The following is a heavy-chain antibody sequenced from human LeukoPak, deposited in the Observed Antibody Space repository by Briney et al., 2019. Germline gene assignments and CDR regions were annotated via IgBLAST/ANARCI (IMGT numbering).Heavy chain of an antibody. V-gene: IGHV3-21*01. CDR1: GFTFSNDT. J-gene: IGHJ4*02. CDR3: ASRPSETGGGY. Sequence: GGSLRLSCAASGFTFSNDTMNWVRQAPGRGLEWVSCISSGSGYIYYADSLKGRFTISRDNAKNSLYLQMNSLRAGDTAVYYCASRPSETGGGYWGQGTLVTVSS. CDR2: ISSGSGYI. D-gene: IGHD3-16*01.